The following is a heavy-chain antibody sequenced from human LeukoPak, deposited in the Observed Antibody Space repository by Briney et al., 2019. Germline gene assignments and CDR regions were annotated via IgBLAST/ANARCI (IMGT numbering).Heavy chain of an antibody. D-gene: IGHD3-10*01. CDR1: GFTFSDYY. CDR2: ISSSGSTI. V-gene: IGHV3-11*01. CDR3: ARDNGVLLLWFGELLSRFDP. Sequence: GGSLRLSCAASGFTFSDYYMSWIRQAPGKGLEWVSYISSSGSTIYYADSVKGRFTISRDSAKNSLYLQMNSLRAEDTAVYYCARDNGVLLLWFGELLSRFDPWGQGTLVTVSS. J-gene: IGHJ5*02.